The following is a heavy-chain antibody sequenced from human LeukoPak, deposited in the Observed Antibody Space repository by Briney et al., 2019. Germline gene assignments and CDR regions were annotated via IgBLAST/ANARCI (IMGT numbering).Heavy chain of an antibody. J-gene: IGHJ4*02. CDR1: GGSISSYY. D-gene: IGHD4-17*01. V-gene: IGHV4-59*01. CDR2: IYYSGST. Sequence: KPSETLSLTCTVSGGSISSYYWSWIRQPPGKGLEWIGYIYYSGSTNYNPSLKSRVTISVDTSKNQFSLKLSSVTAADTAVYYCARSAVYDYGTPLGYWGQGTLVTVSS. CDR3: ARSAVYDYGTPLGY.